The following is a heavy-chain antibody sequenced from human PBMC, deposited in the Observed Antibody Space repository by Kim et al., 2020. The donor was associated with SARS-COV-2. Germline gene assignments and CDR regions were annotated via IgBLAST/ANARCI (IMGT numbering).Heavy chain of an antibody. Sequence: GRYPSSRDNSKNTLYLQMNSLRAEDTAVYYCAKGTDYYDATAYYPRFAYWGQGTLVTVSS. CDR3: AKGTDYYDATAYYPRFAY. D-gene: IGHD3-22*01. V-gene: IGHV3-23*01. J-gene: IGHJ4*02.